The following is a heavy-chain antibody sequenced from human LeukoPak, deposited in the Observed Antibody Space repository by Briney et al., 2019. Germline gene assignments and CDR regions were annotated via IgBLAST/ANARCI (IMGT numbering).Heavy chain of an antibody. CDR2: IYYSGST. CDR3: ASGEDRFDP. CDR1: GGSVRSYY. V-gene: IGHV4-59*06. J-gene: IGHJ5*02. D-gene: IGHD1-26*01. Sequence: PSETLSLTCSVSGGSVRSYYWSWIRQPPGKGLEWIGHIYYSGSTYYNPSLKSRVIISVDTSKNQFSLKLSSVTAADTAVYYCASGEDRFDPWGQGTLVTVSS.